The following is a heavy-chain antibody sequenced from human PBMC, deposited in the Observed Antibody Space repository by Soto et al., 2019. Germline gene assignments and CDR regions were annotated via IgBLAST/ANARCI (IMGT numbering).Heavy chain of an antibody. CDR2: IYHSGNT. V-gene: IGHV4-38-2*01. CDR1: GYSITNGYY. D-gene: IGHD6-19*01. J-gene: IGHJ4*02. CDR3: ERLKFAGRGSFHD. Sequence: PSETLSLTCAVSGYSITNGYYWGWIRQPPGKGLEWIGSIYHSGNTYYNPSLKSRVTLSIDTSKNQFSLKLRSVTAADTAMYYCERLKFAGRGSFHDWGQGTLVTVSS.